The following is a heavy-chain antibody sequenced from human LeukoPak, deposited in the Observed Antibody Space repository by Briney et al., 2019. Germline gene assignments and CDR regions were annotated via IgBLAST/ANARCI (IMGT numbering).Heavy chain of an antibody. CDR3: ARVSWLVQGES. Sequence: SETLSLTCTVSGYSITSGYYWGWIRQPPGKGLQWIGSIYHSGSTYYNPSLKSRVTISVDTSKNQFSLKLTSVIAADTAVYYCARVSWLVQGESWGQGTLVTASS. D-gene: IGHD5-12*01. V-gene: IGHV4-38-2*02. J-gene: IGHJ5*02. CDR2: IYHSGST. CDR1: GYSITSGYY.